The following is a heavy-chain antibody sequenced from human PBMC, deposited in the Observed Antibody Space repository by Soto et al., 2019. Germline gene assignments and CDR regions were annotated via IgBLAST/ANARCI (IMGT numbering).Heavy chain of an antibody. CDR1: GGSSSSSNW. Sequence: LETLSLTCAVSGGSSSSSNWWSWVRQPPGKGLEWIGEIYHSGSTNYNPSLKSRVTISVDKSKNQFSLKLSSVTAADTAVYYCASVKSYDSSGYYRYFDYWGQGTLVTVSS. CDR2: IYHSGST. J-gene: IGHJ4*02. D-gene: IGHD3-22*01. V-gene: IGHV4-4*02. CDR3: ASVKSYDSSGYYRYFDY.